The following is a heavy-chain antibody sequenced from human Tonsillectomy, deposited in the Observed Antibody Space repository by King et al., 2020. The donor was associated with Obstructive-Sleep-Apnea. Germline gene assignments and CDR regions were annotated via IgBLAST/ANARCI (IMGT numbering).Heavy chain of an antibody. Sequence: VQLQQWGPGLLKPSETLSLTCAVYGESFSGCYWTWIRQPPGKGLEGIGEINNSGSTIYSPALKSRVTISVDTPKNQFSLNLSPVTAADTAVYYCARLRAGQGSNAFDYWGQGTLVTVSS. CDR3: ARLRAGQGSNAFDY. D-gene: IGHD1-26*01. CDR2: INNSGST. V-gene: IGHV4-34*01. J-gene: IGHJ4*02. CDR1: GESFSGCY.